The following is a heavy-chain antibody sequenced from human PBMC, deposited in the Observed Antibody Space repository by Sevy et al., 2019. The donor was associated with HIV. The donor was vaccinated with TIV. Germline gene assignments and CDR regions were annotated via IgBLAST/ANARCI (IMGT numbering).Heavy chain of an antibody. CDR3: AKMLDSSSDAFDI. Sequence: GGSLRLSCAASGFTFSSYAMSWVRQAPGKGLEWVSAISGSGGGTYYADSVKGRFTISRDNSKNTLYLQMNSLRAEDTAVYYCAKMLDSSSDAFDIWGQGTMVTVSS. D-gene: IGHD6-6*01. CDR2: ISGSGGGT. CDR1: GFTFSSYA. V-gene: IGHV3-23*01. J-gene: IGHJ3*02.